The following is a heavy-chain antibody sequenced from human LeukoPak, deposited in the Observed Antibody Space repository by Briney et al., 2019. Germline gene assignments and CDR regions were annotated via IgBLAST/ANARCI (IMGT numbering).Heavy chain of an antibody. Sequence: PSQTLSLTCTVSGDSIRSGGYYWSWIRQPPGKGLEWIGYIYYSGSTNYNPSLKSRVTISVDTSKNQFSLKLSSVTAADTAVYYCARHYHSSGYYYDAFDIWGQGTMVTVSS. CDR1: GDSIRSGGYY. D-gene: IGHD3-22*01. CDR2: IYYSGST. CDR3: ARHYHSSGYYYDAFDI. V-gene: IGHV4-61*08. J-gene: IGHJ3*02.